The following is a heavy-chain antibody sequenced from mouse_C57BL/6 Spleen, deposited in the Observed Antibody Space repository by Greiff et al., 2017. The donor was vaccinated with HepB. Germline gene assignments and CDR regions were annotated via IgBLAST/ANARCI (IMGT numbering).Heavy chain of an antibody. Sequence: EVRLVESGGGLVKPGGSLKLSCAASGFTFSDYGMHWVRQAPEKGLEWVAYISSGSSTIYYADTVKGRFTIPRDNAKNTLFLQMTSLRFEETAMYYCARPYDGYFLFAYWGQGSLVTVSA. V-gene: IGHV5-17*01. CDR3: ARPYDGYFLFAY. D-gene: IGHD2-3*01. CDR2: ISSGSSTI. J-gene: IGHJ3*01. CDR1: GFTFSDYG.